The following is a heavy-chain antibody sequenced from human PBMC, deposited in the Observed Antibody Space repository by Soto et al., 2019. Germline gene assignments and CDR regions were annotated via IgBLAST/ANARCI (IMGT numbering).Heavy chain of an antibody. Sequence: SVKVSCKASGGTFSSYTISWVRQAPGQGLEWMGRIIPILGIANYAQKFQGRVTITADKSTSTAYMELSSLRSEDTAVYYCARERDDYIWGSYRQFDYWGQGTLVTVSS. D-gene: IGHD3-16*02. CDR3: ARERDDYIWGSYRQFDY. J-gene: IGHJ4*02. V-gene: IGHV1-69*04. CDR1: GGTFSSYT. CDR2: IIPILGIA.